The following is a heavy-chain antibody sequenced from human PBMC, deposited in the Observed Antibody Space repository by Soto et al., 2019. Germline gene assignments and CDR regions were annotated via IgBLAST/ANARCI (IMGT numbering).Heavy chain of an antibody. CDR1: GGSFSGYY. Sequence: QVQLQQWGAGLLKPSETLSLTCAVYGGSFSGYYWSWIRQPPGKGLEWIGEINHSGTTNYNPSLKSRVTISVDTSKNQFSLKLSSVTAADTAVYYCARTSRIKCSSTSCAFYYYYGMDVWGQGTTVTVSS. V-gene: IGHV4-34*01. CDR3: ARTSRIKCSSTSCAFYYYYGMDV. D-gene: IGHD2-2*01. J-gene: IGHJ6*02. CDR2: INHSGTT.